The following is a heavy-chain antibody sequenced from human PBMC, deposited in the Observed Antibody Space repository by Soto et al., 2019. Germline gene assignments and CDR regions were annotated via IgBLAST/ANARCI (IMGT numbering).Heavy chain of an antibody. V-gene: IGHV1-3*01. CDR3: TGGASPLIDY. D-gene: IGHD1-26*01. J-gene: IGHJ4*02. Sequence: QVQLVQSGAEVKKPGASVKVSCKASGYTFTSYAMHWVRQAPGQRLEWMGWIKAGNGNTKYSQKFQGGVIITRDTSGSTAYIDLSSLRSEDTSVYYCTGGASPLIDYWGQGNLVTVSS. CDR2: IKAGNGNT. CDR1: GYTFTSYA.